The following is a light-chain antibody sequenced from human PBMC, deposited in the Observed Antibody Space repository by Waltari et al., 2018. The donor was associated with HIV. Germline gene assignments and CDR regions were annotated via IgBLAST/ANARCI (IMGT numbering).Light chain of an antibody. CDR1: PGAVPSGPY. CDR2: DTS. J-gene: IGLJ3*02. V-gene: IGLV7-46*01. CDR3: LLSYSGASWV. Sequence: QAVVTPEPSLTVSPGGTVTLTCGPSPGAVPSGPYPYWFPQKPGQAPTTLIFDTSNKHSWTPARFSGSLLGGKAALTLSGAQPEDEAEYYCLLSYSGASWVFGGGTKVTVL.